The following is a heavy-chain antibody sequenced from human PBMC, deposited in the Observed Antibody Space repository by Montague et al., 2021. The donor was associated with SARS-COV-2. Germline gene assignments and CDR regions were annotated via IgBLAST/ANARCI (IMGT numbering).Heavy chain of an antibody. D-gene: IGHD3-10*01. V-gene: IGHV4-34*01. Sequence: SETLSLTCAVYGGSFSGYYRSWIRQPPGKGLEWIGEINHSGSTNYNPSLKSRVTISVDTSKNQFSLKLSSVTAADTAVYYCARRNYYGSGGYYNSGFDPWGQGTLVTVSS. CDR2: INHSGST. CDR3: ARRNYYGSGGYYNSGFDP. CDR1: GGSFSGYY. J-gene: IGHJ5*02.